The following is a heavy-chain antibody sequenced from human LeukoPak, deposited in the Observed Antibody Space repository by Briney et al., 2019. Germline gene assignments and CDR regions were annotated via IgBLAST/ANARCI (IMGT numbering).Heavy chain of an antibody. D-gene: IGHD2-2*01. CDR1: GFTFSNYE. CDR3: ARGAFRGVDSTSSYLGY. Sequence: GGSLRLSCVASGFTFSNYEMNWVRQAPGKGLEWVSYISSNGNTIYYADSVKGRFTISRDNAKNSLYLQMNSLRLEDTAVYYCARGAFRGVDSTSSYLGYWGQGTLVTVSS. V-gene: IGHV3-48*03. CDR2: ISSNGNTI. J-gene: IGHJ4*02.